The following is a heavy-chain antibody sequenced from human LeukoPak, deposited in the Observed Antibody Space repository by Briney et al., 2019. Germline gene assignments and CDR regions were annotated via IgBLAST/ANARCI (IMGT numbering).Heavy chain of an antibody. CDR3: ARSGRGVFGSSSVDY. Sequence: ASVKVSCKASGYTFTSYGISWVRQAPGQGLEWMGWISAYSGNTNYAQKLQGRVTMTTDTSTSTAYMELRSLRSDDTAVYYCARSGRGVFGSSSVDYWGQGTLVTVSS. CDR2: ISAYSGNT. J-gene: IGHJ4*02. V-gene: IGHV1-18*01. D-gene: IGHD6-6*01. CDR1: GYTFTSYG.